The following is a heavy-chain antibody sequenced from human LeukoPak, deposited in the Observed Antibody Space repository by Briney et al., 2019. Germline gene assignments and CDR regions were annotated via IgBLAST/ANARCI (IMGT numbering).Heavy chain of an antibody. D-gene: IGHD6-6*01. CDR3: ARGRLQLVLEYDYYMDV. CDR1: GGSISNYY. V-gene: IGHV4-59*01. Sequence: SETLSLTCTVSGGSISNYYWSWIRQPPGKGLEWIAYIYYSGRTNYNPSLKSRVTISDDTSKNQVSLKVNSVTAADTAVYYCARGRLQLVLEYDYYMDVWGKGTTVIVSS. J-gene: IGHJ6*03. CDR2: IYYSGRT.